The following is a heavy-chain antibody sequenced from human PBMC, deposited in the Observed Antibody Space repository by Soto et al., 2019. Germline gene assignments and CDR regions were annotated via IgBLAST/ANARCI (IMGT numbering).Heavy chain of an antibody. D-gene: IGHD4-17*01. CDR1: GFSLSNARMG. V-gene: IGHV2-26*01. CDR3: ARILGLHYYYYGMDV. Sequence: QVTLKESGPVLVKPTETLTLTCTVSGFSLSNARMGVSWIRQPPGKALEWLAHIFSNDEKSYSTSLKSRLTISNDTSKSQVVLTMTNIDPVDTATYYCARILGLHYYYYGMDVWGQGTTVTVSS. J-gene: IGHJ6*02. CDR2: IFSNDEK.